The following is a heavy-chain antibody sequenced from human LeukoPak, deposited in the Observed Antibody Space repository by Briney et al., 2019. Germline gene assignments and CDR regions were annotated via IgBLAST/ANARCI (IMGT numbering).Heavy chain of an antibody. J-gene: IGHJ4*02. CDR2: ISSSSSYI. D-gene: IGHD3-22*01. V-gene: IGHV3-21*01. CDR3: ARDDSSGYYYIFFDY. Sequence: GGSLRLSCAASGFTFSSYSMNWLPQAPGKGLEWVSSISSSSSYIYYADSVKGRFTISRDNTKNALYLQMNSLRAEDTAVYYCARDDSSGYYYIFFDYWGQGTLVTVSS. CDR1: GFTFSSYS.